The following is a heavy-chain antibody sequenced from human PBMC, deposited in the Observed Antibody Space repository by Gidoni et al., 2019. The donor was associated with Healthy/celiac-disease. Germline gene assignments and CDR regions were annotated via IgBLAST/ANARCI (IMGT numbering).Heavy chain of an antibody. CDR2: ISSSSTI. CDR3: ARDRAVGAVAAYFDY. V-gene: IGHV3-48*01. CDR1: GFTFSSYS. J-gene: IGHJ4*02. Sequence: EVQLVESGGGLVQPGGSLRLSCAASGFTFSSYSMNWVRQAPGKGLGWVSYISSSSTIYYADSVKGRFTISRDNAKNSLYLQMNSLRAEDTAVYYCARDRAVGAVAAYFDYWGQGTLVTVSS. D-gene: IGHD6-19*01.